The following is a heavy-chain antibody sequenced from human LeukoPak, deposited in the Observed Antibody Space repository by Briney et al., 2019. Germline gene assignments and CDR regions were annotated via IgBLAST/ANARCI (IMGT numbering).Heavy chain of an antibody. D-gene: IGHD3-22*01. CDR1: GYTLTELS. V-gene: IGHV1-24*01. CDR3: ASASGYLVPDAFDI. J-gene: IGHJ3*02. CDR2: FDPEDGEI. Sequence: ASVKVSCKVSGYTLTELSMHWVRQAPGKGLEWMGGFDPEDGEIIYAQKFQGRVTITADESTSTAYMELSSLRSEDTAVYYCASASGYLVPDAFDIWGQGTMVTVSS.